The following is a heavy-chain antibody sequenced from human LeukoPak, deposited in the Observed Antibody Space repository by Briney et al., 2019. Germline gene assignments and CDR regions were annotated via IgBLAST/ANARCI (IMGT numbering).Heavy chain of an antibody. CDR3: ARRGNGGNSDYFYMDV. CDR2: ISSNGDST. V-gene: IGHV3-64*01. Sequence: GGSLRLSCATSGFTFSSYAMHWVRQAPGKGLEYVSAISSNGDSTYYANSVKGRFTISRDNSKNTLYLQMGSLRAEDMAVYYCARRGNGGNSDYFYMDVWGKGPRSPSP. CDR1: GFTFSSYA. J-gene: IGHJ6*03. D-gene: IGHD4-23*01.